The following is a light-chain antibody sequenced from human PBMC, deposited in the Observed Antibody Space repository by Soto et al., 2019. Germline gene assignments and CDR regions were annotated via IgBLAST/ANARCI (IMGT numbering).Light chain of an antibody. CDR3: QHRAHWPP. V-gene: IGKV3-11*01. Sequence: EIVLTQSPATLSLSLGERATLSCRARQSVYNFLGWYQQKPGQAPRLLISDVSRRPTGIPARFSGSVSGTDFTLTIQSLEPEDVAVFYCQHRAHWPPFGGGTKVEI. J-gene: IGKJ4*01. CDR1: QSVYNF. CDR2: DVS.